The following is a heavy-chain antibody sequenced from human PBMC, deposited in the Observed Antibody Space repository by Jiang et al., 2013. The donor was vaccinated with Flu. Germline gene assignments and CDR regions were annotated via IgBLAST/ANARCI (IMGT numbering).Heavy chain of an antibody. CDR3: VRDYYDSSGYSPYWYFDL. V-gene: IGHV4-59*01. CDR2: MYYSGST. CDR1: GGSISSYY. J-gene: IGHJ2*01. D-gene: IGHD3-22*01. Sequence: GSGLVKPSETLSLTCTVSGGSISSYYWSWIRQPPGKGLEWIGYMYYSGSTHYNPSLKSRVTISVDTSKNQVSLKLSSVTAADTAFYYCVRDYYDSSGYSPYWYFDLWGRGTLVTVSS.